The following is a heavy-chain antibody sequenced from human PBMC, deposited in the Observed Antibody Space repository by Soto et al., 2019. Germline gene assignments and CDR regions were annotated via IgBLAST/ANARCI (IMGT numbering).Heavy chain of an antibody. V-gene: IGHV4-4*02. CDR3: ARVSGSYYYGMDV. CDR1: GGSISSSNW. Sequence: ASETLSLTCAVSGGSISSSNWWSWVRQPPGKGLEWIGEIYHSGSTNYNPSLKSRVTISVDKSKNQSSLKLSSVTAADTAVYYCARVSGSYYYGMDVWGQGTTVTVSS. J-gene: IGHJ6*02. CDR2: IYHSGST. D-gene: IGHD1-26*01.